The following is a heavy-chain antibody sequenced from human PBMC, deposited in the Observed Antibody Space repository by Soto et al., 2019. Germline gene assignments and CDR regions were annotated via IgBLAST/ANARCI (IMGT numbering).Heavy chain of an antibody. CDR1: GFTFSSYA. Sequence: PGGSLRLSCAASGFTFSSYAMHWVRQAPGKGLEWVAVISYDGSNKYYADSVKGRFTISRDNSKNTLYLQMNSLRAEDTAVYYCARSNIGRTPSFYGDYDLDYWGQGTLVTVSS. J-gene: IGHJ4*02. D-gene: IGHD4-17*01. V-gene: IGHV3-30-3*01. CDR3: ARSNIGRTPSFYGDYDLDY. CDR2: ISYDGSNK.